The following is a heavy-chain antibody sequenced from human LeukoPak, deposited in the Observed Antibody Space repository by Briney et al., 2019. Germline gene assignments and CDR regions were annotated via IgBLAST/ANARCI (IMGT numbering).Heavy chain of an antibody. CDR3: ARHQYAFPVGYFDH. Sequence: SETLSLTCAVYGGSFSGYYWSWIRQPPGKGLEWIGSIYYSGSTYYNPSLKSRVTISVDTSKNQFSLKLSSVTAADTAVYYCARHQYAFPVGYFDHWGQGTLVTVSS. J-gene: IGHJ4*02. V-gene: IGHV4-34*01. D-gene: IGHD1-26*01. CDR1: GGSFSGYY. CDR2: IYYSGST.